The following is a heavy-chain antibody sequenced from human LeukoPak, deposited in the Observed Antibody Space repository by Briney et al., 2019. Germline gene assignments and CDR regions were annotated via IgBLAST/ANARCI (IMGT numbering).Heavy chain of an antibody. CDR3: ARDTSFIAVAGTIDY. V-gene: IGHV4-39*07. CDR1: GGSISSSSYY. D-gene: IGHD6-19*01. CDR2: IYYSGST. J-gene: IGHJ4*02. Sequence: PSETLSLTCTVSGGSISSSSYYWGWIRQPPGKGLEWIGGIYYSGSTYYNPSLKSRVTISVDTSKNQFSLKLSSVTAADTAVYYCARDTSFIAVAGTIDYWGQGTLVTVSS.